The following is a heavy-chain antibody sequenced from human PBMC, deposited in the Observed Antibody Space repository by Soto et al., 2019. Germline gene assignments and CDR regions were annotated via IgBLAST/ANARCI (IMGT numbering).Heavy chain of an antibody. V-gene: IGHV3-74*01. D-gene: IGHD5-12*01. J-gene: IGHJ4*01. CDR3: GTSEAIAAIILN. CDR2: IKSDGTRR. CDR1: GFSFSSYW. Sequence: GGSLRLSCAASGFSFSSYWMHWVRQVPGKGLVWVSRIKSDGTRRDYAESVKGRFTISRDNAKSTLYLRMISLRVEDTAVYYCGTSEAIAAIILNWGNVSPVTASS.